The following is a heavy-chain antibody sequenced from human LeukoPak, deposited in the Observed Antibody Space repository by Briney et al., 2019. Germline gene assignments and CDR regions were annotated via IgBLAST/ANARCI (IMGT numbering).Heavy chain of an antibody. CDR1: GFTFSSYG. CDR2: IRSKAYGGTT. V-gene: IGHV3-49*04. D-gene: IGHD2-2*01. J-gene: IGHJ3*02. CDR3: TRDSRYCSSTSCYANAAFDI. Sequence: PGGSLRLSCAASGFTFSSYGMHWVRQAPGKGLEWVGFIRSKAYGGTTEYAASVKGRFTISRGDSKSIAYLQMNSLKTEDTAVYYCTRDSRYCSSTSCYANAAFDIWGQGTMVTVSS.